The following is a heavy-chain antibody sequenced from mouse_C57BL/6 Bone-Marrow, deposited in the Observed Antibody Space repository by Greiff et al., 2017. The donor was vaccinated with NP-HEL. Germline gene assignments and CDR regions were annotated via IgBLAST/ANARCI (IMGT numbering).Heavy chain of an antibody. CDR2: ISGGGGNT. CDR3: ARGGTAQATVFAY. CDR1: GFTFSSYT. J-gene: IGHJ3*01. Sequence: EVKLMESGGGLVKPGGSLKLSCAASGFTFSSYTMSWVRQTPEKRLEWVATISGGGGNTYYPDSVKGRFTISRDNAKNTLYLQMSSLRSEDTALYYCARGGTAQATVFAYWGQGTLVTVSA. V-gene: IGHV5-9*01. D-gene: IGHD3-2*02.